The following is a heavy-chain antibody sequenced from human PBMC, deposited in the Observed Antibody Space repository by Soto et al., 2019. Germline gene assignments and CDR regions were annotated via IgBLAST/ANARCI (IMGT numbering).Heavy chain of an antibody. V-gene: IGHV1-69*13. CDR1: GGTFSSYA. CDR3: ARSDITIFGVVISLWSMDV. J-gene: IGHJ6*02. D-gene: IGHD3-3*01. CDR2: IIPIFGTA. Sequence: ASVKVSCKASGGTFSSYAISWVRQAPGQGLEWMGGIIPIFGTANYAQKFQGRVTITADESTSTAYMELSSLRSEDTAVYYCARSDITIFGVVISLWSMDVWGQGTTVTVSS.